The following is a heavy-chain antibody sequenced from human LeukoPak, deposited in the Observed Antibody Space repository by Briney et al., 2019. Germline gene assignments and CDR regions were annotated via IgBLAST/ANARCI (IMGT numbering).Heavy chain of an antibody. D-gene: IGHD4-17*01. V-gene: IGHV3-48*03. CDR3: ARGTTVTRIYDY. Sequence: PGGSLRLSCAASGFTFSSYEMNWVRQAPGKGLEWVSYISSSGVTIYYADSVKGRFTISRDNAKNSLYLQMSSLRAEDTAVYYCARGTTVTRIYDYWGQGTLVTVSS. CDR2: ISSSGVTI. J-gene: IGHJ4*02. CDR1: GFTFSSYE.